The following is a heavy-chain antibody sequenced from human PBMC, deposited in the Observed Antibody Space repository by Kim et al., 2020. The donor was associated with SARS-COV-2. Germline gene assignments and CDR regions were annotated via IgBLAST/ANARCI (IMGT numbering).Heavy chain of an antibody. Sequence: ETLSLTCTVSGYSISSGYYWGWIRQPPGKGLEWIGSIYHSGSTYYNPSLKSRVTISVDTSKNHFSLKLSSVTAADTAVYYCARVSIAVAIDFDYWGQGTLVTVSS. D-gene: IGHD6-19*01. J-gene: IGHJ4*02. CDR1: GYSISSGYY. CDR2: IYHSGST. V-gene: IGHV4-38-2*02. CDR3: ARVSIAVAIDFDY.